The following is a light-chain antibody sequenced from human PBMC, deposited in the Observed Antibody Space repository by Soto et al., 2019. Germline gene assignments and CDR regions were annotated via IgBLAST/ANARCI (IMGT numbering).Light chain of an antibody. V-gene: IGLV2-8*01. CDR1: SSDVGGYNY. J-gene: IGLJ3*02. CDR3: SSHAASGV. CDR2: EVN. Sequence: QSALTQPPSASGSPGQSVTISCTGTSSDVGGYNYVSWYQQHPGKAPKLIIYEVNKRPSGVPDRFSGSKSGNTASLTVSGLQAEDEADYYCSSHAASGVFGGGTQLTVL.